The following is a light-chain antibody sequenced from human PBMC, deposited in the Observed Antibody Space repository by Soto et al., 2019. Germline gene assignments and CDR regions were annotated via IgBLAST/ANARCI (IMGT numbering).Light chain of an antibody. CDR3: SSYTAGGTI. J-gene: IGLJ1*01. V-gene: IGLV2-14*01. CDR1: SSDIGVSRS. Sequence: QSALTQPRSVSGSPGQSVTISCTGTSSDIGVSRSVSWYQQLPGKAPKLMISEVSNRPSGVSNRFSGSKSGNTASLTISGLQAEDEADYYCSSYTAGGTIFGTGTKVTVL. CDR2: EVS.